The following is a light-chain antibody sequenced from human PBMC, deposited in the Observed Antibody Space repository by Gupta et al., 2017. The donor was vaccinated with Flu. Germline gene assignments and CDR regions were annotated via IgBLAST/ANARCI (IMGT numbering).Light chain of an antibody. J-gene: IGKJ4*01. CDR3: QQYGNLPLT. CDR1: QDISNY. CDR2: DAS. Sequence: GDRVTITCQASQDISNYLNWYQQKPGKAPKLLTYDASNLETGVPSRFSGSRSGTDFTFNINSLQPDDIAIYYCQQYGNLPLTFGEGTKVEI. V-gene: IGKV1-33*01.